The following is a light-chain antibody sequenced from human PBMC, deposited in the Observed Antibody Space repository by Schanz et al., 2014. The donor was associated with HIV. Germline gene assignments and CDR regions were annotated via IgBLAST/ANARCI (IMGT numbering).Light chain of an antibody. CDR2: EVS. Sequence: QSALTQPPSASGSPGQSVTISCTGTSSDVGAYNYVSWYQQHPGKAPKLMIYEVSKRPSGVPDRFSGSKSGNTASLTISALQAEDEADYYCASYTTSHTFVFGTGTKLTVL. V-gene: IGLV2-8*01. CDR1: SSDVGAYNY. J-gene: IGLJ1*01. CDR3: ASYTTSHTFV.